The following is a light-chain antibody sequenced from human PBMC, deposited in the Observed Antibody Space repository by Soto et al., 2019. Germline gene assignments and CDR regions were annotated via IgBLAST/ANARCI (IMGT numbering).Light chain of an antibody. Sequence: QSALTQPASVSGSPGQSITISCTGTSSDVGGYNYVSWFQQHPGKAPKLMIYVVSNRPSGISNRFSGSKSGNTASLTISGLQAEDEADYYCSSYTTSSSWVFGGGPQLTVL. CDR3: SSYTTSSSWV. J-gene: IGLJ3*02. V-gene: IGLV2-14*01. CDR2: VVS. CDR1: SSDVGGYNY.